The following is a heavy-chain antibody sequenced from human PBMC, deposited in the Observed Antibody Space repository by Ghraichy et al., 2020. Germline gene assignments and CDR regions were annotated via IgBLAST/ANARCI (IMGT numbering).Heavy chain of an antibody. J-gene: IGHJ4*02. Sequence: GESQNISCAASGFTFSDYGMSWVRQAPGKGLEWVSTISGGGSTTFYADSVKGRFAMSRDNSKNTLYLQMNSLRAEDTAIYFCAKRSVAGSYYFDYWDQGTLVTVSS. CDR3: AKRSVAGSYYFDY. V-gene: IGHV3-23*01. CDR2: ISGGGSTT. CDR1: GFTFSDYG. D-gene: IGHD6-19*01.